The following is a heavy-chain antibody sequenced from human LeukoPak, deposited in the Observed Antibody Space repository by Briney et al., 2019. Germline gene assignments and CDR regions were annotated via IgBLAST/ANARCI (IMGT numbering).Heavy chain of an antibody. D-gene: IGHD6-19*01. J-gene: IGHJ5*02. CDR2: IYHSGST. CDR1: GYSISSGYY. CDR3: ARDREVGKQWLVPRWFDP. V-gene: IGHV4-38-2*02. Sequence: ASETLSLTCTVSGYSISSGYYWGWIRQPPGKGLEWIGSIYHSGSTYYNPSLKSRVTISVDTSKNQFSLKLSSVTAADTAVYYCARDREVGKQWLVPRWFDPWGQGTLVTVSS.